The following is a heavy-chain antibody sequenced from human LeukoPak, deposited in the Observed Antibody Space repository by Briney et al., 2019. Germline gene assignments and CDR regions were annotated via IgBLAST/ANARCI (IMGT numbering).Heavy chain of an antibody. CDR3: AKSRLSEGSGIGNWFDS. D-gene: IGHD2/OR15-2a*01. J-gene: IGHJ5*01. CDR2: ISGRGTTT. Sequence: GGSLTLSCAASGFTFDTYALRWARRPPGKGLEWVSAISGRGTTTYYAASVKGRFTISRDNSQGTVSMQMTSLRAEDTALYYWAKSRLSEGSGIGNWFDSWGQGTLVTLSS. V-gene: IGHV3-23*01. CDR1: GFTFDTYA.